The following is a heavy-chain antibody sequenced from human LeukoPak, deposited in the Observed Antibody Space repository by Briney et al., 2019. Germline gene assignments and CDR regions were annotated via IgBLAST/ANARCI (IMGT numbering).Heavy chain of an antibody. J-gene: IGHJ2*01. CDR3: ASAYCGGDCTPYWYFDL. Sequence: SQTLSLTCTVSGGSISSGGYYWSWIRQPPGKGLEWIGYIYHSGSTYYNPSLKSRVTISVDRSKNQFSPKLSSVTAADTAVYYCASAYCGGDCTPYWYFDLWGRGTLVTVSS. CDR2: IYHSGST. V-gene: IGHV4-30-2*01. CDR1: GGSISSGGYY. D-gene: IGHD2-21*02.